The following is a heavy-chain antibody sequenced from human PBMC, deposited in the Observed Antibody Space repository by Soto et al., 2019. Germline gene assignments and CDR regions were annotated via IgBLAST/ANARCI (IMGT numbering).Heavy chain of an antibody. CDR1: GYSFTSYW. Sequence: GESLKISCKGSGYSFTSYWISWVRQMPGKGLEWMGRIDPSDSYTNYSPSFQGHVTISADKSISTAYLQWSSLKASDTAMYYCASRAPARPYSSSWHDYWGQGTLVTVSS. D-gene: IGHD6-13*01. CDR3: ASRAPARPYSSSWHDY. J-gene: IGHJ4*02. CDR2: IDPSDSYT. V-gene: IGHV5-10-1*01.